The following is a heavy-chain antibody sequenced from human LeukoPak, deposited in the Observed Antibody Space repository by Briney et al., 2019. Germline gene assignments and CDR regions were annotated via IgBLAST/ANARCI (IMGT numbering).Heavy chain of an antibody. D-gene: IGHD3-16*01. CDR3: ASIMIVAKDAFDI. J-gene: IGHJ3*02. CDR1: GGTFSSYA. V-gene: IGHV1-69*06. CDR2: IIPIFGTA. Sequence: SVKVSCKASGGTFSSYAISWVRQAPRQGLEWMGRIIPIFGTANYAQKFQGRVTITADKSTSTAYMELSSLRSEDTAVYYCASIMIVAKDAFDIWGQGTMVTVSS.